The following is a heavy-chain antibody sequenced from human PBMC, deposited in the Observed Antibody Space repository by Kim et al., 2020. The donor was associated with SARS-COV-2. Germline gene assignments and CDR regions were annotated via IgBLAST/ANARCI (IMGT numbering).Heavy chain of an antibody. CDR1: GFTFSSYA. CDR2: ISYDGSNK. D-gene: IGHD3-10*01. J-gene: IGHJ5*02. V-gene: IGHV3-30*04. CDR3: ARGFSGFGENNWFDP. Sequence: GGSLRLSCAASGFTFSSYAMHWVRQAPGKGLEWVADISYDGSNKYYADSVKGRFTISRDNSKNTLYLQMNSLRAEDTAVYYCARGFSGFGENNWFDPWGQGTLVTVSS.